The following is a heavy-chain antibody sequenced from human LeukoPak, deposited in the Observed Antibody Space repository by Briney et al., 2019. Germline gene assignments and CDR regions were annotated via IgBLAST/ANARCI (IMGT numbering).Heavy chain of an antibody. V-gene: IGHV3-15*01. Sequence: GGSLRLSCAASGFTFSSYAMSWVRQAPGKGLEWVGRIKSKTDGGTSDYAAPVKIRFTISRDDSKNTLYLQMNSLKTEDTAVYYCTTVRRYSYGPFDYWGQGTLVTVSS. CDR3: TTVRRYSYGPFDY. J-gene: IGHJ4*02. CDR2: IKSKTDGGTS. CDR1: GFTFSSYA. D-gene: IGHD5-18*01.